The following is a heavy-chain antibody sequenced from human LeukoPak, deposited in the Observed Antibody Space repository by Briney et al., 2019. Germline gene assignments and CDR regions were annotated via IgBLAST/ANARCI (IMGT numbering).Heavy chain of an antibody. D-gene: IGHD6-19*01. CDR1: GFTFSSYG. CDR2: IWYDGSNK. Sequence: PGGSLRLSCAASGFTFSSYGMHWVRQAPGKGLEWVAFIWYDGSNKYYADSVKGRFTISRDNSKNTLYLQMNSLRAEDTAVYYCAKDSQGGSGWYGRTMDVWGKGTTVTISS. V-gene: IGHV3-30*02. CDR3: AKDSQGGSGWYGRTMDV. J-gene: IGHJ6*03.